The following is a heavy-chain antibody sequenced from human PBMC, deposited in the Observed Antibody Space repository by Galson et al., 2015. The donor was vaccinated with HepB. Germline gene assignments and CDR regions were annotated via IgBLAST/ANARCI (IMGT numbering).Heavy chain of an antibody. V-gene: IGHV3-30*03. D-gene: IGHD4-11*01. CDR2: TSYDGNYK. Sequence: SLRLSCAASGFSFSYHAIHWVRQAPGKGLEWLAATSYDGNYKYYVDSVKGRFTISRDNSKDTLYLQMDRLRPDDTAVYYCARQSEPGYSAHPLDNWGLGTLVTVSS. CDR1: GFSFSYHA. CDR3: ARQSEPGYSAHPLDN. J-gene: IGHJ4*02.